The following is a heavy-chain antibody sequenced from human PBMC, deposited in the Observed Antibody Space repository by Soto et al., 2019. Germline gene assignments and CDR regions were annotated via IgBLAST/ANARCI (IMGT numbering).Heavy chain of an antibody. D-gene: IGHD6-13*01. Sequence: ASVKVSCKASGYTFTSYAMHWVRQAPGQRLEWMGWINAANGNTKYSQKFQGRVTITRDKSASTAYMELSSQRSEDTAVYYCARDNSSWKNYYYYYMDVWGKGTTVTVSS. J-gene: IGHJ6*03. CDR1: GYTFTSYA. CDR2: INAANGNT. V-gene: IGHV1-3*01. CDR3: ARDNSSWKNYYYYYMDV.